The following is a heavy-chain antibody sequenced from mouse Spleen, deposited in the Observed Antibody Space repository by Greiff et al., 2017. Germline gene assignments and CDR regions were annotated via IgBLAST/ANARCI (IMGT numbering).Heavy chain of an antibody. J-gene: IGHJ4*01. V-gene: IGHV2-4-1*01. CDR3: ARLYYYGNYGYAMDY. CDR1: GFSLTSYG. CDR2: IWSGGST. Sequence: QVQLQQSGPGLVPPSQSLSITCTVSGFSLTSYGVHWVRQSPGKGLEWLGVIWSGGSTDYNAAFISRLSISKDNSKSQVFFKMNSLQADDTAIYYCARLYYYGNYGYAMDYWGQGTSVTVSS. D-gene: IGHD2-1*01.